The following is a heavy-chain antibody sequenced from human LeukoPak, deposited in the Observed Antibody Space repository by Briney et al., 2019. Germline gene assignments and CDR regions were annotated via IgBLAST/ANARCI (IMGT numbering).Heavy chain of an antibody. Sequence: SETLSLTCIVSGGSISSYNWNWIRQPPGKGLEWIGYMYNSGSTNNNPSLKSRVTISVDKSKNQFSLKLSSVTAADTAVYYCARLSTVTTSFDYWGQGTLVTVSS. CDR2: MYNSGST. CDR3: ARLSTVTTSFDY. J-gene: IGHJ4*02. V-gene: IGHV4-59*12. D-gene: IGHD4-17*01. CDR1: GGSISSYN.